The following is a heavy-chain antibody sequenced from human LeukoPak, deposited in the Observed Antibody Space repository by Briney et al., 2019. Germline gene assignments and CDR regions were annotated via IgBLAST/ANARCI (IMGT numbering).Heavy chain of an antibody. Sequence: GGSLRLSCAASGFTFSSYEMNWVRRAPGKGLEWVSYISSSGSTIYYADSVKGRFTISRDNAKNSLYLQMNSLRAEDTAVYYCARGYSGYEFDYWGQGTLVTVSS. CDR1: GFTFSSYE. CDR2: ISSSGSTI. J-gene: IGHJ4*02. CDR3: ARGYSGYEFDY. D-gene: IGHD5-12*01. V-gene: IGHV3-48*03.